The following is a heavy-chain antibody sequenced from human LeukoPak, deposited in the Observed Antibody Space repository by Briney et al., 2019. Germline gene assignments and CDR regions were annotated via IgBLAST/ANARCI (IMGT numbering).Heavy chain of an antibody. Sequence: GGSLRLSCAASGFTFSSYAMHWVRQAPGKGLEWVAVISYDGSNKYYADSVKGRFTISRDNSKNTLYLQMNSLRAEDTAVYYCARSDGGATTNYWGQGTLVTVSS. CDR3: ARSDGGATTNY. J-gene: IGHJ4*02. CDR2: ISYDGSNK. D-gene: IGHD1-26*01. CDR1: GFTFSSYA. V-gene: IGHV3-30*04.